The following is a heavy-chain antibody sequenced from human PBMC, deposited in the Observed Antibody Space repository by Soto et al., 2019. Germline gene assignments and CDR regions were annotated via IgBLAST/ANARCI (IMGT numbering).Heavy chain of an antibody. D-gene: IGHD1-26*01. CDR1: GFTVSSNY. V-gene: IGHV3-53*01. CDR3: ARSPRGIVGTTFNI. CDR2: IYSGDST. J-gene: IGHJ3*02. Sequence: PGGSLRLSCAASGFTVSSNYMSWVRQAPGKGLEWVSVIYSGDSTYYADSVKGRFTISRDSSKNTLYLQMNTLRAEDTAVYYCARSPRGIVGTTFNIWGQGTMVTVSS.